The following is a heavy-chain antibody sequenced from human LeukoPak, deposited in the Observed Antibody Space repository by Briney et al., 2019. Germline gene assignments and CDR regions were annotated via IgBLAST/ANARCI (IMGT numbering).Heavy chain of an antibody. CDR1: GFTFSSYA. CDR2: ISGSGGST. J-gene: IGHJ4*02. V-gene: IGHV3-23*01. D-gene: IGHD3-9*01. Sequence: GGSLRLSCAASGFTFSSYAMSWVRQAPGKGLEWVSAISGSGGSTYYADSVKGRFTISRDNSKNTLYLQMNSLRAEDTAVYYCAKLGGILTGYYPFDYWGQGTMVTVSS. CDR3: AKLGGILTGYYPFDY.